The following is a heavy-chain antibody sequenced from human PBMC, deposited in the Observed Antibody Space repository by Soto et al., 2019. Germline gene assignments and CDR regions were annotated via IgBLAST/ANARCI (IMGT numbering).Heavy chain of an antibody. CDR1: GGSISNRDYY. V-gene: IGHV4-39*01. CDR2: IYYRGTT. CDR3: ASRAERGHFDY. D-gene: IGHD1-1*01. J-gene: IGHJ4*02. Sequence: SETLSLTCTVSGGSISNRDYYWGWIRQPPGKGLEWIGTIYYRGTTYDNPSLKSRCTMSVDTSKNQFSLSLTSVTAADTAVYYCASRAERGHFDYWGQGTLVTVSS.